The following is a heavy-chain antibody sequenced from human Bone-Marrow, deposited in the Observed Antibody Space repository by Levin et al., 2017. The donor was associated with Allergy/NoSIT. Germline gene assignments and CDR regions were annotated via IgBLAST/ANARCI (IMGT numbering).Heavy chain of an antibody. Sequence: AGGSLRLSCAASGFAVNSNTMSWVRQAPGEGLEWVSCITNSAGKTYYADSVKGRFTISRDNSKNTLYLHMNSLRVEDTALYYCTKDDARWWFDSWGQGTLVTVSS. CDR3: TKDDARWWFDS. CDR2: ITNSAGKT. V-gene: IGHV3-23*01. D-gene: IGHD5-24*01. CDR1: GFAVNSNT. J-gene: IGHJ5*01.